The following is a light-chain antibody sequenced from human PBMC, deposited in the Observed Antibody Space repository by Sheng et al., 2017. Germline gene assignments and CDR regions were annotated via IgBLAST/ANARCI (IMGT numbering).Light chain of an antibody. CDR2: DAS. CDR1: QDISNY. J-gene: IGKJ2*01. CDR3: QQYDNLPRRYT. Sequence: DIQMTQSPSSLSASVGDRVTITCQASQDISNYLNWYQQKPGKAPKLLIYDASNLETGVPSRFSGSGSGTDFTFTISSLQPEDIATYYCQQYDNLPRRYTFGPGDQAGDQT. V-gene: IGKV1-33*01.